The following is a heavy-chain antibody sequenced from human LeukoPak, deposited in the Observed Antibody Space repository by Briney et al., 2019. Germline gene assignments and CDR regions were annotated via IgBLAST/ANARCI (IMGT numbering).Heavy chain of an antibody. CDR2: ISYDGSNK. V-gene: IGHV3-30*04. D-gene: IGHD3-3*01. CDR1: GFTFSSYA. Sequence: GGSLRLSSAASGFTFSSYAMHRDRQAPGKRLGRVAVISYDGSNKYYADSVKGRFTISRDNSKNTLYLQMNSLRAEDTAVYYCARDLVHYDFWSGTPDYWGQGTLVTVSS. J-gene: IGHJ4*02. CDR3: ARDLVHYDFWSGTPDY.